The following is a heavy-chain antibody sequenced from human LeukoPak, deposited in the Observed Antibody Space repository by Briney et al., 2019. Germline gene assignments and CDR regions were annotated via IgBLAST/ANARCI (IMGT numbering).Heavy chain of an antibody. Sequence: PSETLSLTCSASGGSISSHYWSWIRQPPGKGLEWSGNIYYSGSTKYNPSLKSRVTISVDTSKNQFSPKLSSVTAADTAVYYCARGGTTVTPGLLWFDPWGQGTLVTVSS. CDR2: IYYSGST. V-gene: IGHV4-59*11. CDR3: ARGGTTVTPGLLWFDP. CDR1: GGSISSHY. D-gene: IGHD4-17*01. J-gene: IGHJ5*02.